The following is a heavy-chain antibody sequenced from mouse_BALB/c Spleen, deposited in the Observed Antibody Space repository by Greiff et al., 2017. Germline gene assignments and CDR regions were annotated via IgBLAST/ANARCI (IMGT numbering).Heavy chain of an antibody. CDR2: ISSGGSYT. V-gene: IGHV5-6*01. CDR1: GFTFSSYG. D-gene: IGHD2-4*01. CDR3: ARIRGYDYDGNFDY. Sequence: DVQLVESGGDLVKPGGSLKLSCAASGFTFSSYGMSWVRQTPDKRLEWVATISSGGSYTYYPDSVKGRFTISRDNAKNTLYLQMSSLKSEDTAMYYCARIRGYDYDGNFDYWGQGTTLTVSS. J-gene: IGHJ2*01.